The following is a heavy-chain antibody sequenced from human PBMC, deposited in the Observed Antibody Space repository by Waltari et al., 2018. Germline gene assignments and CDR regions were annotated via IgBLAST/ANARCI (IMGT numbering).Heavy chain of an antibody. CDR1: GFTFNNYA. Sequence: EVHLLESGGGLAQPGGSLRLSCAASGFTFNNYAMTWVRQAPGKGLEWVSTISGSGGRTYYADSMRGRFTISRDNSNDTLFLHMSSLRAEDTAVYFCAKLSTAAVTPNWDYFDDWGQGTLVTVS. D-gene: IGHD4-17*01. V-gene: IGHV3-23*01. CDR2: ISGSGGRT. J-gene: IGHJ4*02. CDR3: AKLSTAAVTPNWDYFDD.